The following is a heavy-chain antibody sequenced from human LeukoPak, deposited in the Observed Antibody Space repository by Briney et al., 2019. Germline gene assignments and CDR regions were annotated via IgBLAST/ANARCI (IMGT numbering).Heavy chain of an antibody. CDR3: ARALYTSRSYLATFSPTNFDY. D-gene: IGHD6-13*01. CDR2: INPNTGGT. V-gene: IGHV1-2*02. CDR1: GYTFTDYY. Sequence: ASVKVSCKASGYTFTDYYMHWVRQAPGQGLEWMGWINPNTGGTNYAQKFQGRVTMTRDTSISTPCMELSWLRSDDTAVYYCARALYTSRSYLATFSPTNFDYWGQGTLVTVSS. J-gene: IGHJ4*02.